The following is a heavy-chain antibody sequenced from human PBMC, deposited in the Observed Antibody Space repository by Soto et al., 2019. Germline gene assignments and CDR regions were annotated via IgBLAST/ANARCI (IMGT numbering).Heavy chain of an antibody. J-gene: IGHJ4*02. V-gene: IGHV3-48*02. CDR1: GFTFSGYS. Sequence: EVQLVESGGGLVQPGGSLRLSCTASGFTFSGYSMNWVRQTPGKGLEWISYLGRGSKAIYYADSVKGRFTVSRDNAKGSLYLQMNSLRDDDTGVYYCARDPDIGTQKLYFDSWGQGTLVTVSS. CDR3: ARDPDIGTQKLYFDS. CDR2: LGRGSKAI. D-gene: IGHD4-4*01.